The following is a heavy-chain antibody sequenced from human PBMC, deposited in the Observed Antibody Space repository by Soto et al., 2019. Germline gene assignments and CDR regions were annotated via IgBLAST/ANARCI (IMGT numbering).Heavy chain of an antibody. J-gene: IGHJ6*02. CDR2: ISGSGGST. V-gene: IGHV3-23*01. D-gene: IGHD3-10*01. Sequence: EVQLLESGGGLVQPGGSLRLSCAASGFTFSSYAMSWVRQAPGKGLEWVSAISGSGGSTYYADSVKGRFTISRDNSKNTLYLQMNSLRAEDTAVYYCAKCKAVRGVIITYYYYGMDVWGQGTTVTVSS. CDR3: AKCKAVRGVIITYYYYGMDV. CDR1: GFTFSSYA.